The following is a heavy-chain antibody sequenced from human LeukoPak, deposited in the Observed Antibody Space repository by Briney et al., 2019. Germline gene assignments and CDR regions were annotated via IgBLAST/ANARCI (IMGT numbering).Heavy chain of an antibody. CDR1: GGSIDSTNY. D-gene: IGHD2/OR15-2a*01. J-gene: IGHJ4*02. CDR2: IAHDGTR. Sequence: QLHLQESGPGLVKPSGTLSLTCGVSGGSIDSTNYWSWVRQAPGKGLEWIGEIAHDGTRNYNPSLRSRVAMSFDRPNNYFSLSLTAVTAADTALYYCTRENRHFCPFAFWGQIVMVTVSS. V-gene: IGHV4-4*02. CDR3: TRENRHFCPFAF.